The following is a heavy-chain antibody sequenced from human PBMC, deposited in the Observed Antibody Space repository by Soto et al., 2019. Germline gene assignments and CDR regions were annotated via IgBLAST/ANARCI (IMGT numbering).Heavy chain of an antibody. D-gene: IGHD4-17*01. J-gene: IGHJ4*02. CDR2: MNPNSGNT. CDR3: ARTLYGDNVDY. CDR1: GYTFTSYD. V-gene: IGHV1-8*01. Sequence: QVQLVQSGAEVKKPGASVKVSCKASGYTFTSYDINWVRQATGQGLEWMGWMNPNSGNTGCAQKFQGRGTLTRNTSVSTAYMELRSLRSEDPAVYYCARTLYGDNVDYWGQGTLVTVSS.